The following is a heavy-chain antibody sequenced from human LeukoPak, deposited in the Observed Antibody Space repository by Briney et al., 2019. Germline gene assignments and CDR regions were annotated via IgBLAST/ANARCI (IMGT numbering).Heavy chain of an antibody. CDR3: AKLISAGGFDY. J-gene: IGHJ4*02. CDR1: GGSISSSNW. D-gene: IGHD2-8*02. Sequence: SETLSLTCAVSGGSISSSNWWSWVRQPPGKGLEWIAEIYHGGNTNYNPSLKSRVTISVDKSKNQFSLKLSSVTAADTAVYYWAKLISAGGFDYWGQGTLVTVSS. CDR2: IYHGGNT. V-gene: IGHV4-4*02.